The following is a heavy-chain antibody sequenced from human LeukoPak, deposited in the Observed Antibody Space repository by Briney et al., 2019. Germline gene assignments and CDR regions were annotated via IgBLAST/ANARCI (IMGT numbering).Heavy chain of an antibody. CDR1: GFTVSSNY. CDR2: IYSGGST. J-gene: IGHJ5*02. Sequence: GGSLRLSCAASGFTVSSNYMSWVRQAPGKGLEWVSVIYSGGSTYYADSVKGRFTISRDNAKNSLYLQMNSLRAEDTAVYYCARDNGYSSSWFDPWGQGTLVTVSS. V-gene: IGHV3-66*01. CDR3: ARDNGYSSSWFDP. D-gene: IGHD6-13*01.